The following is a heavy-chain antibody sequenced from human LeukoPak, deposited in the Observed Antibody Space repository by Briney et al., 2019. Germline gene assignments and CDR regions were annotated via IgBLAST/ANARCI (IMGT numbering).Heavy chain of an antibody. CDR3: AKDRSTRWYNWFDP. D-gene: IGHD6-13*01. J-gene: IGHJ5*02. V-gene: IGHV3-23*01. Sequence: GGSLRLSCAASGFTFTSYATSWVRQAPGKGLEWVSVVSGSGDRTYYADSVKGRFTISRDNSKNTLFLQMNSLRAEDTAVYYCAKDRSTRWYNWFDPWGQGTLVTVSS. CDR1: GFTFTSYA. CDR2: VSGSGDRT.